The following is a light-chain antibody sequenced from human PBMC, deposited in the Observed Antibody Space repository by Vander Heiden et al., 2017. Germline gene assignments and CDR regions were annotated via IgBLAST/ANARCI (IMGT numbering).Light chain of an antibody. CDR3: QQYNNWPPVT. CDR2: GAS. CDR1: QSVSSN. J-gene: IGKJ1*01. V-gene: IGKV3-15*01. Sequence: EIVMTQSPATLSVSPGEKATLSCRASQSVSSNLAWYQQKPGQAPRLLVYGASTRATGIPARFSGSGSGTEFTLTISSLQSEDFAVYYCQQYNNWPPVTFGQGTKVEIK.